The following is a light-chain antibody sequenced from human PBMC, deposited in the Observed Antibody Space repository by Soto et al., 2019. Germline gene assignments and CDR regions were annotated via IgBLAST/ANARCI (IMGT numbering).Light chain of an antibody. CDR2: DVI. CDR1: SSDVGSYNR. CDR3: LSFTNSDTYV. V-gene: IGLV2-18*02. Sequence: QPALTQPPSVSGSPGQSVVISCTGTSSDVGSYNRVSWYQQPPGTAPKLMIYDVISRPSGVPDRFSGSKSGNTASLTISGLQPEDEADYYCLSFTNSDTYVFGTGTKLTVL. J-gene: IGLJ1*01.